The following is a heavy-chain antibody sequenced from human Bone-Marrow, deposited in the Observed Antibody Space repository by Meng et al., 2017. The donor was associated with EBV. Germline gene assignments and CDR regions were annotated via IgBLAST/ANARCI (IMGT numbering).Heavy chain of an antibody. Sequence: GQVRESGGGLVQLGGSLRLSCVGSGIMAYWMHWVRQVPGKGLVWVSRINEDGSVINYADSVKGRFTISRDNAKNTVSLQMNSLRAEDTAVYYCAKDCFGARDYWGQGTLVTVSS. CDR3: AKDCFGARDY. CDR2: INEDGSVI. CDR1: GIMAYW. J-gene: IGHJ4*02. D-gene: IGHD1-26*01. V-gene: IGHV3-74*01.